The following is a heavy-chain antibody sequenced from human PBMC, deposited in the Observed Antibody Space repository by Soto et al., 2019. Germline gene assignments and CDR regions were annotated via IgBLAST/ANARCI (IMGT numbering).Heavy chain of an antibody. J-gene: IGHJ5*02. Sequence: QVQLVESGGGVVQPGRSLRLSCAASGFTFSTYTMHWVRQAPGKGLVWVAVISYDGSNKYYTDSVKGRFTISRDNSKNTLCLQMTSLRSEDTAVYYCARDPLPTAYCSSTSCYWLPWFDPWGQGTLVTVSA. CDR2: ISYDGSNK. CDR1: GFTFSTYT. V-gene: IGHV3-30*04. D-gene: IGHD2-2*01. CDR3: ARDPLPTAYCSSTSCYWLPWFDP.